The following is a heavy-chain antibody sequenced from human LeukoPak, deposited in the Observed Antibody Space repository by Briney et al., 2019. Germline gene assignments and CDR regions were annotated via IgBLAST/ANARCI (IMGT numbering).Heavy chain of an antibody. CDR3: ARSYCSGGSCYHRLPSNFDY. Sequence: SETLSLTCTVSGGSISSSSYYWGWIRQPPGKGLEWIGSIYYSGSTYYNPSLKSRVTISVDTSKNQFSLKLNSVTPEDTAVYYCARSYCSGGSCYHRLPSNFDYWGQGTLVTVSS. D-gene: IGHD2-15*01. J-gene: IGHJ4*02. V-gene: IGHV4-39*07. CDR1: GGSISSSSYY. CDR2: IYYSGST.